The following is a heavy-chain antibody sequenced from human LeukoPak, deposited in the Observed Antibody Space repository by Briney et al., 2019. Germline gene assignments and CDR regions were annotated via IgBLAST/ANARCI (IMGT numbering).Heavy chain of an antibody. J-gene: IGHJ6*03. V-gene: IGHV1-2*02. CDR2: INPNSGGT. CDR3: ARDIGDSGSYYYYMDV. D-gene: IGHD1-26*01. CDR1: GYTFTGYY. Sequence: ASVKVSCKSSGYTFTGYYMHWVRQAPGQGLEWMGWINPNSGGTNYAQKFQGRVTMTRDTSISTAYMELSRLRPDDTAVYYCARDIGDSGSYYYYMDVWGKGTTVTVSS.